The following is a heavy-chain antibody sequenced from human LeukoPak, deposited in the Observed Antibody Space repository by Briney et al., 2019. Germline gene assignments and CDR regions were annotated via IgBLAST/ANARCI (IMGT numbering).Heavy chain of an antibody. CDR1: GFTFSSYS. Sequence: GGTLRLSCAASGFTFSSYSMNWVRQAPGKGLEWVSSISSSSSYIYYADSVKGRFTISRDNAKHSLYLQMNSLRAEDTAVYYCARSTRTTVTAFSEFGYWGQGTLVTVSS. V-gene: IGHV3-21*01. CDR3: ARSTRTTVTAFSEFGY. CDR2: ISSSSSYI. D-gene: IGHD4-17*01. J-gene: IGHJ4*02.